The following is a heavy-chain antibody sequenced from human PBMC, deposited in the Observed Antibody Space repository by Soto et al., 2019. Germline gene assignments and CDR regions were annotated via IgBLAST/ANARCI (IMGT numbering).Heavy chain of an antibody. CDR1: GGTFSSYA. Sequence: SVKVSCKASGGTFSSYAISWVRQAPGQGLEWMGGIIPIFGTANYAQKFQGRVTITADESTSTAYMELSSLRSEDTAVYYCARAGGIVVVPAALDYYYGMDVWGQGTTVTVSS. D-gene: IGHD2-2*01. CDR2: IIPIFGTA. V-gene: IGHV1-69*13. J-gene: IGHJ6*02. CDR3: ARAGGIVVVPAALDYYYGMDV.